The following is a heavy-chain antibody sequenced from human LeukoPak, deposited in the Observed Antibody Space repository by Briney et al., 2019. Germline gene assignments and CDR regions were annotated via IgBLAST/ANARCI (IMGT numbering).Heavy chain of an antibody. CDR3: ARVGPGVRGVIRNDRKYFDY. J-gene: IGHJ4*02. CDR2: IKQDGSEK. D-gene: IGHD3-10*02. Sequence: GGSLRLSCTVSGFTVSSNSMSWVRQAPGKGLEWVANIKQDGSEKYYVDSVKGRFTISRDNAKNSLYLQMNSLRAEDTAVYYCARVGPGVRGVIRNDRKYFDYWGQGTLVTVSS. CDR1: GFTVSSNS. V-gene: IGHV3-7*01.